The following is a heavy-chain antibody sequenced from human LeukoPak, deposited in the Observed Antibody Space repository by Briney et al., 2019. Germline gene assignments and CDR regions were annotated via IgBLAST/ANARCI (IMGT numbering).Heavy chain of an antibody. V-gene: IGHV4-39*01. CDR1: GGSISSSSYY. D-gene: IGHD4-17*01. CDR3: ARRVLYGDLYFDY. CDR2: IYYSGST. Sequence: SETLSLTCTVSGGSISSSSYYWGWIRQPPGKGLEWIGSIYYSGSTYYNPSLKSRVTISVDTSKNQFSLKLSSVTAADTAVYYCARRVLYGDLYFDYWGQGTLVTVSS. J-gene: IGHJ4*02.